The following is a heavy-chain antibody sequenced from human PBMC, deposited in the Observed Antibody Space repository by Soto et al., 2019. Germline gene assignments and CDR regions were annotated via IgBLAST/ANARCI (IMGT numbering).Heavy chain of an antibody. CDR2: ISGSGNYT. J-gene: IGHJ4*02. CDR3: AREGINNYNEYYFDS. CDR1: GFTFSSYS. V-gene: IGHV3-21*01. Sequence: GGSLRLSCAASGFTFSSYSMNWVRQAPGKGLEWVSSISGSGNYTHYADFLRGRFTISRDNAKTSLYLQMNSLRAEDTAVYYCAREGINNYNEYYFDSWGQGTVVTV. D-gene: IGHD4-4*01.